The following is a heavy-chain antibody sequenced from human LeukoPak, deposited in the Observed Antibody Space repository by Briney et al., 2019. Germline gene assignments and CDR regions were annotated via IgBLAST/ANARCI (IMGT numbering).Heavy chain of an antibody. J-gene: IGHJ4*02. CDR1: GFIFTAYY. D-gene: IGHD3-9*01. CDR3: AREIYDILTGYYPFDY. Sequence: ASVKVSCKASGFIFTAYYIHWVRQAPGQGPEWMGWINFDTGATNYAQKFQGRVTMTRDTSISTAYMELSRLRSDDTAVYYCAREIYDILTGYYPFDYWGQGTLVTVSS. CDR2: INFDTGAT. V-gene: IGHV1-2*02.